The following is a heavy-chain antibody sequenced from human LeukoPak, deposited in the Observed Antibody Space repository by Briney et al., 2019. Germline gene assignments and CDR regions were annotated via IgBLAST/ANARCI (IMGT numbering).Heavy chain of an antibody. CDR3: AREGVFEREYYYDSSGYYHPNDLDY. Sequence: ASVKVSCKASGYTFTSYGISWVRQAPGQGLEWMGRISAYNGNTNYAQKLQGRVTMTTDTSTSTAYMELRSLRSDDTAVYYCAREGVFEREYYYDSSGYYHPNDLDYWGQGTLVTVSS. J-gene: IGHJ4*02. CDR2: ISAYNGNT. D-gene: IGHD3-22*01. V-gene: IGHV1-18*01. CDR1: GYTFTSYG.